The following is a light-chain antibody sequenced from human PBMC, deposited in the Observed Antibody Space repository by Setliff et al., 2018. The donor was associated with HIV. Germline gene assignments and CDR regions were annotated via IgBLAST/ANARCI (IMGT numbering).Light chain of an antibody. CDR2: QAT. CDR3: CSNTGSNTSV. Sequence: QSALTQPASVSGSPGQSITISCTGTSNDVGRYDLVSWYQQHPARAPKLIIYQATRRPSGVSNRFSGSKSGNVASLTISGLQAEDEADYYCCSNTGSNTSVFGTGTKVTVL. V-gene: IGLV2-23*01. J-gene: IGLJ1*01. CDR1: SNDVGRYDL.